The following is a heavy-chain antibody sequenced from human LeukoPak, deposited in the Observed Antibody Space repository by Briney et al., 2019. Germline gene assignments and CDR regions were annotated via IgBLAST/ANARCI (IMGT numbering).Heavy chain of an antibody. D-gene: IGHD3-9*01. Sequence: GGSLRLSCAGSGGFTFSSYAMHWVRQAPGKGLEYVSAISSNGGSTYYANSVKGRFTISRDNSKNTLYLQMGSLRAEDMAVYYCARGARVYYDILTAAWFDPWGQGTLVTVSS. V-gene: IGHV3-64*01. J-gene: IGHJ5*02. CDR3: ARGARVYYDILTAAWFDP. CDR2: ISSNGGST. CDR1: GGFTFSSYA.